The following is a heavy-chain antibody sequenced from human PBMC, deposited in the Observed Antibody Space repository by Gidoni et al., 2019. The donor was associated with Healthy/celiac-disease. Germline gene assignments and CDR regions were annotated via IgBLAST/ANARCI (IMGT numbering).Heavy chain of an antibody. V-gene: IGHV3-21*01. Sequence: EVQLVESGGGLVKPGGSPRLSCAASGFTFSSYSMNWVRQAPGKGLEWVSSISSSSSYIYYADSVKGRFTISRDNAKNSLYLQMNSLRAEDTAVYYCARDRGYSYGKYYYYGMDVWGQGTTVTVSS. CDR1: GFTFSSYS. J-gene: IGHJ6*02. D-gene: IGHD5-18*01. CDR2: ISSSSSYI. CDR3: ARDRGYSYGKYYYYGMDV.